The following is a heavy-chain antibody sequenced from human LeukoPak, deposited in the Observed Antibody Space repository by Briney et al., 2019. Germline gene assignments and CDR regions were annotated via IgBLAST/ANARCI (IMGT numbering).Heavy chain of an antibody. CDR3: ARTSKPYTAWFDP. CDR2: INHSGST. J-gene: IGHJ5*02. CDR1: GGSFSGYY. Sequence: TSETLSLTCAVYGGSFSGYYWSWIRQPPGKGLEWIGEINHSGSTNYNPSLKSRVTISVDTSKNQFSLKLSSVTAADTAVYNCARTSKPYTAWFDPWGQGTLVTVSS. D-gene: IGHD6-6*01. V-gene: IGHV4-34*01.